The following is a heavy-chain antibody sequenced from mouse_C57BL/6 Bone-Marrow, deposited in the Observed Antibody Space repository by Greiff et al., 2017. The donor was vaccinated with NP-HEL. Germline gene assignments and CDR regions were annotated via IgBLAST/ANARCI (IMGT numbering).Heavy chain of an antibody. D-gene: IGHD1-1*01. J-gene: IGHJ1*03. V-gene: IGHV1-74*01. CDR2: IHPSDSDT. CDR1: GYTFTSYW. CDR3: AADYYGSSYRYFDV. Sequence: QVQLQQPGAELVKPGASVKVSCKASGYTFTSYWMHWVKQRPGQGLEWIGRIHPSDSDTNYNQKFKGKATLTVDKSSSTAYMQLSSLTSEDSAVYYCAADYYGSSYRYFDVWGTGTTVTVSS.